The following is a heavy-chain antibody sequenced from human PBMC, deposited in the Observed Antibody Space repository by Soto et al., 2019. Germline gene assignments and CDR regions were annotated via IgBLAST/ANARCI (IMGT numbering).Heavy chain of an antibody. D-gene: IGHD3-22*01. CDR2: ISSSSSTI. CDR1: GFTFSSYS. CDR3: ARDLRTPNTFYYDSSGYYSTFMDY. V-gene: IGHV3-48*01. J-gene: IGHJ4*02. Sequence: PGGSLRLSCAASGFTFSSYSMNWVRQAPGKGLEWVSYISSSSSTIYYADSVKGRFTISRDNAKNSLYLQMNSLRAEDTAVYYCARDLRTPNTFYYDSSGYYSTFMDYRGQGTLVTVSS.